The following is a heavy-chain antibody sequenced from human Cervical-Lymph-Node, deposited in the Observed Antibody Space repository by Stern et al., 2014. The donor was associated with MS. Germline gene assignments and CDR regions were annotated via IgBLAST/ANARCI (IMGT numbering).Heavy chain of an antibody. CDR2: IRKKTSGGTT. J-gene: IGHJ4*02. V-gene: IGHV3-49*04. Sequence: EVQLEESGGGLVQPGRSLRLSCTASGFTFGDYAMNWVRQAPGKGLEWVGFIRKKTSGGTTEYAASVKGRFTISRDDSKSIAYLQMNSLRIDDTAVYYCTRDRLSIYYWGQGTLVTVSS. D-gene: IGHD3-3*01. CDR1: GFTFGDYA. CDR3: TRDRLSIYY.